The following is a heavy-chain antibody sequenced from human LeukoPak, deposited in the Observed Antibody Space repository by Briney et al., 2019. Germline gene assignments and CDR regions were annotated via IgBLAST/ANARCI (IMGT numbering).Heavy chain of an antibody. D-gene: IGHD1-26*01. J-gene: IGHJ4*02. Sequence: GSVKDSCLASGYTFTSYYMHWVRQAPGQELAWMGIINPNGGSTNYAQSFQGRVTMTRDTSTSTVYMELSSLGSEDTAVYYCARWELESSGFDYWGQGTLVTVSS. CDR1: GYTFTSYY. CDR3: ARWELESSGFDY. V-gene: IGHV1-46*01. CDR2: INPNGGST.